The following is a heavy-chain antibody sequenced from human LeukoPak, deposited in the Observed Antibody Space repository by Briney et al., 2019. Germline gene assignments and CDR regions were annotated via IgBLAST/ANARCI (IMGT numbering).Heavy chain of an antibody. CDR3: ARVHCSGGGCYQRSDGLEI. CDR2: ISVDSNYI. CDR1: GFTFNTYS. Sequence: GESLRLSCAASGFTFNTYSMNWVRQAPGKGLEWVSSISVDSNYIYYTDSMRGRFTVSRDNTKNSLYLQMNSLRAEDTAVYYCARVHCSGGGCYQRSDGLEIWGQGTMVTVSS. V-gene: IGHV3-21*01. J-gene: IGHJ3*02. D-gene: IGHD2-15*01.